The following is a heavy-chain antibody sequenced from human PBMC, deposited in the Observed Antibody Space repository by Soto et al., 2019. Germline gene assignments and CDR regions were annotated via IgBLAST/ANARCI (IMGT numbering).Heavy chain of an antibody. Sequence: SVKVSCKASGGTFSSYAISWVRQAPGQGLEWMGGIIPIFGTANYAQKFQGRVTITADKSTSTAYMELSSLRSEDTAVYYCARVARSMIVVDYYFDYWGQGTLVTV. D-gene: IGHD3-22*01. J-gene: IGHJ4*02. CDR3: ARVARSMIVVDYYFDY. V-gene: IGHV1-69*06. CDR1: GGTFSSYA. CDR2: IIPIFGTA.